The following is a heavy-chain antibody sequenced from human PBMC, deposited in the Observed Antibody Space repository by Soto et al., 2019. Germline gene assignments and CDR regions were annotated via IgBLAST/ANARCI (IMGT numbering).Heavy chain of an antibody. D-gene: IGHD2-2*02. Sequence: GWSLRLSCASSVFTFISYEMNWVRQAPGKGLEWVSSISSSGSTIYYADSVKGRFTISRDNAKNSRYLQMNSLRAEDTAVYYCARSWGVYCSSTSCYSPWFDPWGQGTLGTVS. CDR3: ARSWGVYCSSTSCYSPWFDP. J-gene: IGHJ5*02. CDR2: ISSSGSTI. CDR1: VFTFISYE. V-gene: IGHV3-48*03.